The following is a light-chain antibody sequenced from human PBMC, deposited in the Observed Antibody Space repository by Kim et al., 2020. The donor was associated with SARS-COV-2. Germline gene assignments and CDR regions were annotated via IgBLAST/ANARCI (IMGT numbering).Light chain of an antibody. Sequence: EIVLTQYPGTLSLSPGERATLSCRASQSVSSSYLAWYQQKPGQAPRLLIYGASSRATGIPDRFSGSGSGTDFTLTISRLEPEDFAVYYCQQYGSSPPLTFGGGTKV. V-gene: IGKV3-20*01. CDR3: QQYGSSPPLT. CDR2: GAS. J-gene: IGKJ4*01. CDR1: QSVSSSY.